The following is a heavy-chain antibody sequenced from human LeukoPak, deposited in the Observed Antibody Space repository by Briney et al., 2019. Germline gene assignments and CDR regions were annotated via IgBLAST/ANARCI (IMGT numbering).Heavy chain of an antibody. CDR3: ARPYDSSGYWDY. V-gene: IGHV4-39*01. Sequence: SETLSLTCTVSGGSISSSSYYWGWIRQPPGKGLEWIGSIYYSGSTYYNPSLKGRVTISVDTSKNQFSLKLSSVTAADTAVYYCARPYDSSGYWDYWGQGTLVTVSS. J-gene: IGHJ4*02. D-gene: IGHD3-22*01. CDR1: GGSISSSSYY. CDR2: IYYSGST.